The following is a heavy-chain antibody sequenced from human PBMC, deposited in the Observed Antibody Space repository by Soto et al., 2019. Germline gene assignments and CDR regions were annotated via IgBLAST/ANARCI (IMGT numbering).Heavy chain of an antibody. V-gene: IGHV1-46*03. CDR2: INPSGGST. Sequence: QVQLVQSGAEVKKPGASVKVSCKASGYTFTSYYMNWVRQDPGQGLEWMGIINPSGGSTSYAQKFQGRVTMTRDKSTSTVYMELSSLRYEDTAVYYCARDRLHRSSSGRYNGFGPWGQGTLVTVSS. J-gene: IGHJ5*02. D-gene: IGHD6-6*01. CDR1: GYTFTSYY. CDR3: ARDRLHRSSSGRYNGFGP.